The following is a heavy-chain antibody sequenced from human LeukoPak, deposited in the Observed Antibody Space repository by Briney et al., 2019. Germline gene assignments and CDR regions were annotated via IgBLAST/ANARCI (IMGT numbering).Heavy chain of an antibody. CDR1: GYTLTELS. J-gene: IGHJ4*02. CDR3: ATGALWFGEFDLDY. Sequence: GASVKVSCKVSGYTLTELSMHWVRQAPGKGLEWMGGFDPEDGETIYAQKFQGRVTMTEDTSTDTAYMELSSLRSEDTAVYYCATGALWFGEFDLDYWGQGTLVTVSS. D-gene: IGHD3-10*01. CDR2: FDPEDGET. V-gene: IGHV1-24*01.